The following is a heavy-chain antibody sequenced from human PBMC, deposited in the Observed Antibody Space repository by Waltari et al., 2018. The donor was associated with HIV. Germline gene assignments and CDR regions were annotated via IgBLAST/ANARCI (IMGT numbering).Heavy chain of an antibody. CDR3: ARDSQYCSSTSCYKGGWFDP. Sequence: QVQLQESGPGLVKPSETLSLNCTVSGGSISRYYWSWTRQPAGKGPEWIGRIYTSGSTNYNPSLTSRVTMSVDTSKNQFSLKLSSVTAADTAVYYCARDSQYCSSTSCYKGGWFDPWGQGTLVTVSS. CDR2: IYTSGST. CDR1: GGSISRYY. D-gene: IGHD2-2*02. J-gene: IGHJ5*02. V-gene: IGHV4-4*07.